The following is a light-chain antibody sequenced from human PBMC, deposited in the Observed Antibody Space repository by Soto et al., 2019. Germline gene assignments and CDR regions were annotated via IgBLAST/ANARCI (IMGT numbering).Light chain of an antibody. V-gene: IGKV3-11*01. CDR2: DVF. CDR3: HQRDNWPPT. Sequence: EIVLTQSPATLSLSPGERATLSCRASQSVGGHLAWYQQKPGKAPRLLIYDVFNRATGIPPRFSGSGSGTDFTLSISSLEPEDFAAYFCHQRDNWPPTFGGGTKVEIK. J-gene: IGKJ4*01. CDR1: QSVGGH.